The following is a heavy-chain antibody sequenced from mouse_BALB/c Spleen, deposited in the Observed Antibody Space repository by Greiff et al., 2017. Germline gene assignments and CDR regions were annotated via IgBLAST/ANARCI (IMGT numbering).Heavy chain of an antibody. D-gene: IGHD1-1*01. Sequence: DVKLVESGGGLVKPGGSLKLSCAASGFTFSSYAMSWVRQTPEKRLEWVATISSGGSYTYYPDSVKGRFTISRDNAKNTLYLQMSSLRSEDTAMYYCARHEDYGSSYPSYFDVWGAGTTVTVSS. CDR1: GFTFSSYA. J-gene: IGHJ1*01. CDR2: ISSGGSYT. V-gene: IGHV5-9-3*01. CDR3: ARHEDYGSSYPSYFDV.